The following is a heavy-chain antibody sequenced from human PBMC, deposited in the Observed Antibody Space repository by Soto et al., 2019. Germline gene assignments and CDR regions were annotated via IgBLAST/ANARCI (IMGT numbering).Heavy chain of an antibody. CDR2: INSDGSTT. Sequence: GGSLRLSCAASGFTFSNHWMHWVRQAPGKGLEWVSRINSDGSTTTYADSVKGRFTISRDNSKNTLYLQMNSLRAEDTAVYYCARNYYDSGGGFDYWGQGTLVTVSS. D-gene: IGHD3-22*01. CDR1: GFTFSNHW. CDR3: ARNYYDSGGGFDY. J-gene: IGHJ4*02. V-gene: IGHV3-74*01.